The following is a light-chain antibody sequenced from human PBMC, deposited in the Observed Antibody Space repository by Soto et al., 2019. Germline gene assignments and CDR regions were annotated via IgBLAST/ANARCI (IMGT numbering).Light chain of an antibody. V-gene: IGKV3-20*01. CDR2: GAS. Sequence: ETVLTQSAGTLSLSLGESATLHCRASQSVSSSYLAWYQQKPGQAPRLLIYGASSRATGIPDRFSGSGSGTDFTLTISRLEPEDFAVYYCQQYGSSPWTFGQGTKVDIK. J-gene: IGKJ1*01. CDR1: QSVSSSY. CDR3: QQYGSSPWT.